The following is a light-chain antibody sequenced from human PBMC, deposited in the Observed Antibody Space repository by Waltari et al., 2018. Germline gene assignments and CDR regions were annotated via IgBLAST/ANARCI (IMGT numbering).Light chain of an antibody. Sequence: QSALTQPASVSGSPGQSITMSCTGTSSDVGGYHYVSWYQQYPGKAPKLMIYDVSQRPSGVSIRFSGSKSGNTASLTISGLQAEDEADYYCSSYTSSNTLVFGVGTKLTVL. CDR1: SSDVGGYHY. J-gene: IGLJ3*02. V-gene: IGLV2-14*01. CDR3: SSYTSSNTLV. CDR2: DVS.